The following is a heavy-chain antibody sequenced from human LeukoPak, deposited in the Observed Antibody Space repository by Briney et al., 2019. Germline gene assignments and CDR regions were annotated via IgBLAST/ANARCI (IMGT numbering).Heavy chain of an antibody. CDR1: GFTFSSSV. Sequence: GGALRHSCAAPGFTFSSSVMCRVREGPGEGRGWGADIWHEGSNTCNADSVKCLFTISRDNSNNSLCLQMNSLRAEDTAVYYCARANYDILTGHKRPYFDYWGQGTLVTVSS. V-gene: IGHV3-33*01. CDR3: ARANYDILTGHKRPYFDY. D-gene: IGHD3-9*01. CDR2: IWHEGSNT. J-gene: IGHJ4*02.